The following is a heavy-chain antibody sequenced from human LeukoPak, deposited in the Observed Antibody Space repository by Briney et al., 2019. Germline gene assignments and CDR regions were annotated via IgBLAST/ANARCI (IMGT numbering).Heavy chain of an antibody. D-gene: IGHD3-9*01. CDR1: GGSISSYY. Sequence: SVTLSLTCTVSGGSISSYYWSWIRQPAGKGLEWIGRIYTSGSTNYNPSLKSRVTMSVDTSKNQFSLKLSSVTAADTAVYYCARDGGLRYFDWLTGGMDVWGQGTTVTVSS. CDR2: IYTSGST. CDR3: ARDGGLRYFDWLTGGMDV. J-gene: IGHJ6*02. V-gene: IGHV4-4*07.